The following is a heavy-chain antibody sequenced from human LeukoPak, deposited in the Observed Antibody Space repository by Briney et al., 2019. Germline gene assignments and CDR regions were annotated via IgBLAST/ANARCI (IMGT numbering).Heavy chain of an antibody. CDR3: ATLPRRVVAATLPG. J-gene: IGHJ4*02. CDR1: GGSFSGYY. CDR2: INHSGST. Sequence: SEILSLTCAVYGGSFSGYYWSWIRQPPGKGLEWIGEINHSGSTNYSPSLKSRVTISVDTSKKQFSLKLSSVTAADTAVYYCATLPRRVVAATLPGWGQGTLVTVSS. V-gene: IGHV4-34*01. D-gene: IGHD2-15*01.